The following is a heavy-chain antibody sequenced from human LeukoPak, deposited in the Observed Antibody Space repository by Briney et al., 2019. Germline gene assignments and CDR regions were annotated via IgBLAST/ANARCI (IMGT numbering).Heavy chain of an antibody. CDR3: ASHRRGSSCTYDY. Sequence: PGGSLRLSCAASGFTFSSYSMNWVRQAPGKGLEWVSYISSSSYTIYYADSVKGRFTISRDNAKKSLYLQMNSLRAEDTAVYYCASHRRGSSCTYDYWGQGTLVTVSS. CDR1: GFTFSSYS. J-gene: IGHJ4*02. CDR2: ISSSSYTI. V-gene: IGHV3-48*01. D-gene: IGHD6-13*01.